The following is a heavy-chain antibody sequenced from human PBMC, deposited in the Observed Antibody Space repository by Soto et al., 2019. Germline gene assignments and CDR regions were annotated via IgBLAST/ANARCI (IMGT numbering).Heavy chain of an antibody. CDR1: GGSISSSSYY. V-gene: IGHV4-39*01. J-gene: IGHJ4*02. CDR3: ARHTEPYHYYDSSGYYLRPNYFDY. Sequence: QLQLQESGPGLVKPSETLSLTCTVSGGSISSSSYYWGWIRQPPGKGLEWIGSIYYSGSTYYNPSLKSRVTISVDTSKNPFSLKLSAVTAADTAVYYCARHTEPYHYYDSSGYYLRPNYFDYWGQGTLVTVSS. D-gene: IGHD3-22*01. CDR2: IYYSGST.